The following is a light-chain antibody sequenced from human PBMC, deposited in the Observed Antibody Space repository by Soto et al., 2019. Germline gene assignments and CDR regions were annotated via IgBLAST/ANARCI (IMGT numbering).Light chain of an antibody. CDR1: RSVNNF. V-gene: IGKV3-11*01. J-gene: IGKJ4*01. CDR3: HQRAVWPPT. Sequence: EVGLTQSPFTLSLSPGERATLSCRASRSVNNFVAWSQQKPCQAPSLLIAGASNRATGIPDRFSGSGSGTDFTLTIISLEPEDFAVYYCHQRAVWPPTFGGGTTVEIK. CDR2: GAS.